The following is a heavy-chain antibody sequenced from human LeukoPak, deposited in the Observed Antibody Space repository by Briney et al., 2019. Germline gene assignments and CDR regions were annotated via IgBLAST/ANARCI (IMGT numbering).Heavy chain of an antibody. CDR1: GGSISSYY. CDR2: IYYSGST. J-gene: IGHJ4*02. CDR3: AGQYYYDSSGYDFDY. V-gene: IGHV4-59*01. Sequence: SETLSLTCTVSGGSISSYYWSWIRQPPGKGLEWIGYIYYSGSTNYNPSLKSRVTISVDTSKNQFSLKLSSVTAADTAVYYCAGQYYYDSSGYDFDYWGQGTLVTVPS. D-gene: IGHD3-22*01.